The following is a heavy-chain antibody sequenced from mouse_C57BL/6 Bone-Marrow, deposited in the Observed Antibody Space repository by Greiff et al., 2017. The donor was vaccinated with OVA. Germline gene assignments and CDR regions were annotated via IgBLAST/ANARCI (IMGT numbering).Heavy chain of an antibody. D-gene: IGHD2-12*01. Sequence: LVESGAELVRPGSSVKLSCKDSYFAFMASAMHWVKQRPGHGLEWIGSFTMYSDATEYSENFKGKATLTANTSSRTAYMELSSLTSEDSAVYYCARESFYSDYAMDYWGQGTSVTVSS. CDR1: YFAFMASA. CDR2: FTMYSDAT. V-gene: IGHV1-49*01. CDR3: ARESFYSDYAMDY. J-gene: IGHJ4*01.